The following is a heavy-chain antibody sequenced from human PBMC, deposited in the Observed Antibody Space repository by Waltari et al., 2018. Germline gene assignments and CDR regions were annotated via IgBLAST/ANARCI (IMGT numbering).Heavy chain of an antibody. CDR2: IDSGVVAM. V-gene: IGHV3-48*03. CDR1: GFTLSIYE. Sequence: EVQLVESGGGLVQPGGSLRLSCAVSGFTLSIYEMSWVRQGPGKERCCVSYIDSGVVAMYYANSVKGRFTVSRDNAQDSLYLQMNSLRVEDTAFYYCARNRKIVAAGWGRDLDYWGRGTLVTVSS. J-gene: IGHJ4*02. CDR3: ARNRKIVAAGWGRDLDY. D-gene: IGHD6-13*01.